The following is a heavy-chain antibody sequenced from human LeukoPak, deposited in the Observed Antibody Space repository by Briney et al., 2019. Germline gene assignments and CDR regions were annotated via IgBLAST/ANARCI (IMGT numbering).Heavy chain of an antibody. CDR3: ARGGGFYFDY. CDR1: VFTFSSYW. J-gene: IGHJ4*02. CDR2: IKQDGSEK. D-gene: IGHD5-12*01. Sequence: PGGSLRLSCAASVFTFSSYWMSWVRQAPGKGLEWVANIKQDGSEKYYVDSVKGRFTIFRDNAKTSLYLQMNSLRAEDTAVYYCARGGGFYFDYWGQGTLVTVSS. V-gene: IGHV3-7*01.